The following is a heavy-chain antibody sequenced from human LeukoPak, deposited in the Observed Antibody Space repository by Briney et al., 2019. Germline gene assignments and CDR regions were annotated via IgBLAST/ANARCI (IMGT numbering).Heavy chain of an antibody. V-gene: IGHV1-18*01. J-gene: IGHJ6*03. CDR3: ARRPGGYYYYYMDV. D-gene: IGHD3-10*01. CDR2: ISAYNGHT. CDR1: GYTFTSYG. Sequence: ASVKVSCKASGYTFTSYGISWVRQAPGQGLEWMGWISAYNGHTNYAQKVQGRVTMTTDTSTSTAYMEVRSLTSDDTAVYYGARRPGGYYYYYMDVWGKGTTVTVSS.